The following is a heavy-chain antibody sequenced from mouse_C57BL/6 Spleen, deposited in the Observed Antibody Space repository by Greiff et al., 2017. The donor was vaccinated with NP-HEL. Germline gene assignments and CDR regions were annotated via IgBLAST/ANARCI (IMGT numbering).Heavy chain of an antibody. Sequence: QVQLQQPGAELVMPGASVKLSCKASGYTFTSYWMHWVKQRPGQGLEWIGEIDPSDSYTNYNQKFKGKSTLTVDKSSITAYMQLSSLTSEDTAVYYCARTSGDGDYWGQGTTLTVSS. V-gene: IGHV1-69*01. CDR2: IDPSDSYT. CDR3: ARTSGDGDY. J-gene: IGHJ2*01. CDR1: GYTFTSYW. D-gene: IGHD3-3*01.